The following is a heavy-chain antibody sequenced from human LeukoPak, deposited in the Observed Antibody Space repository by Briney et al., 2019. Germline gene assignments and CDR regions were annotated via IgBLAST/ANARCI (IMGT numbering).Heavy chain of an antibody. Sequence: GASVKVSCKASGYTFTSYDINWVRQATGQGLEWMGWMNPNSGNTGYAQKFQGRVTITRNTSISTAYMELSSLRSEDTTVYYCARGRLSPRITIFGVVTDDAFDIWGQGTMVTVSS. CDR3: ARGRLSPRITIFGVVTDDAFDI. CDR1: GYTFTSYD. CDR2: MNPNSGNT. J-gene: IGHJ3*02. D-gene: IGHD3-3*01. V-gene: IGHV1-8*03.